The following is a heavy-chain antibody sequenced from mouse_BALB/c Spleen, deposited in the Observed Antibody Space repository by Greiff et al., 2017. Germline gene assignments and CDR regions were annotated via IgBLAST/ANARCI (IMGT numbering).Heavy chain of an antibody. CDR3: ARGGDYYGSSPAWFAY. V-gene: IGHV5-6-5*01. CDR2: ISSGGST. J-gene: IGHJ3*01. D-gene: IGHD1-1*01. Sequence: EVKLVESGGGLVKPGGSLKLSCAASGFTFSSYAMSWVRQTPEKRLEWVASISSGGSTYYPDSVKGRFTISRDNARNILYLQMSSLRSEDTAMYYCARGGDYYGSSPAWFAYWGQGTLVTVSA. CDR1: GFTFSSYA.